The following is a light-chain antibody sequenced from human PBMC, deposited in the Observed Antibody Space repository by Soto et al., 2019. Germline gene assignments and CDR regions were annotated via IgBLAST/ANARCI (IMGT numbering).Light chain of an antibody. CDR1: QSISSY. J-gene: IGKJ1*01. CDR2: AAS. Sequence: DIQMTQSPSSLSASVGDRVTITCRASQSISSYLNWYQQKPGKAPKLLIYAASSLQSGVPSRFSGSGSGADFTLTISSLQPEDFANYYRQQSYSTWTFGQGTKVDIK. V-gene: IGKV1-39*01. CDR3: QQSYSTWT.